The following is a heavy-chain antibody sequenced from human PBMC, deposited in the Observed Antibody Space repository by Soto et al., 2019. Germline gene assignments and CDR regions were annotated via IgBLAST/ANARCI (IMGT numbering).Heavy chain of an antibody. CDR2: IYYSGST. CDR3: AGMGVLEWLSYYYYMDV. J-gene: IGHJ6*03. Sequence: SETLSLTCTVSGDSISPYYWSWIRQPPGKGLEWIGYIYYSGSTNYNPSLKSRVTISVDTSKNQFSLKLSSVTAAGTAVYYCAGMGVLEWLSYYYYMDVWGKGTTVTVSS. D-gene: IGHD3-3*01. CDR1: GDSISPYY. V-gene: IGHV4-59*01.